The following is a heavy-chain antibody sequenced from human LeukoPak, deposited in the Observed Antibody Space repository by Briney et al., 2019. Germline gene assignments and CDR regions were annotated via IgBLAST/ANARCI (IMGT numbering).Heavy chain of an antibody. Sequence: ASVKVSCKASGYTFSNYYMHWVRQAPGQGLEWMGIFNASGGSTIHAQKFQGRVTMTRDTSTSTVYMELSSLRSEDTAVYYCARALYGSGSNCLDYWGQGTLVTVSS. CDR2: FNASGGST. CDR3: ARALYGSGSNCLDY. V-gene: IGHV1-46*03. D-gene: IGHD3-10*01. J-gene: IGHJ4*02. CDR1: GYTFSNYY.